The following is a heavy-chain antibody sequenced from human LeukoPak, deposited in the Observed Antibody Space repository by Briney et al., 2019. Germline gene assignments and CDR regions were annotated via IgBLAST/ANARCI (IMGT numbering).Heavy chain of an antibody. D-gene: IGHD3-3*01. J-gene: IGHJ5*02. CDR1: GFTFSDYS. CDR2: ISRSSSYI. V-gene: IGHV3-21*01. Sequence: NTGGSLRLSCAASGFTFSDYSMNWVRQAPGKGLEWVSSISRSSSYIYYADSMKGRFTISRDDAKNSLSLQMNSLRAEDTAVYYCARDRDSGVGNWFDPWGQGVLVTVSA. CDR3: ARDRDSGVGNWFDP.